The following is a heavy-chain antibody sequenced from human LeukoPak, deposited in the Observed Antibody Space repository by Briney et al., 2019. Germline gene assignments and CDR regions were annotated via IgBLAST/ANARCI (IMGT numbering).Heavy chain of an antibody. CDR3: AKDLASSSGFDY. CDR1: GGSISSYY. J-gene: IGHJ4*02. Sequence: PSETLSLTCTVSGGSISSYYWNWIRQPPGKGLEWIGYIYHSGSTNYNPSLKSRVTISVDTSKNQFSLNLRSVTAADTAVYYCAKDLASSSGFDYWGQGTLVTVSP. V-gene: IGHV4-59*01. D-gene: IGHD6-13*01. CDR2: IYHSGST.